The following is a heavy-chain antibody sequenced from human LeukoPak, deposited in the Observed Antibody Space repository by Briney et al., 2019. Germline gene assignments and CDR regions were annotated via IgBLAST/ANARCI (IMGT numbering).Heavy chain of an antibody. CDR2: IYYGGST. V-gene: IGHV4-59*08. CDR3: ARLLNRQQLNWFDP. D-gene: IGHD6-13*01. Sequence: SETLSLTCTVSGGSISSYYWSWIRQPPGKGLEWIGYIYYGGSTNYNPSLKSRVTISVDTSKNQFSLKLSSVTAADTAVYYCARLLNRQQLNWFDPWGQGTLVTVSS. CDR1: GGSISSYY. J-gene: IGHJ5*02.